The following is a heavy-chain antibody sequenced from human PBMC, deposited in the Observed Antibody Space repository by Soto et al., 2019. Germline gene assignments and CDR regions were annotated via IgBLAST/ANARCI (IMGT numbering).Heavy chain of an antibody. CDR2: INPNSGGT. V-gene: IGHV1-2*04. Sequence: ASVKVSCKTSGYTFTDYYIHWVRQAPGQGLEWMGWINPNSGGTKYAQKFQGWVTMTRDTSISTAYMEQSRLRSDDTAVYYCAISLGYSGYDERVMLTLGGHYFDYWGQGTLVTVSS. CDR3: AISLGYSGYDERVMLTLGGHYFDY. J-gene: IGHJ4*02. CDR1: GYTFTDYY. D-gene: IGHD5-12*01.